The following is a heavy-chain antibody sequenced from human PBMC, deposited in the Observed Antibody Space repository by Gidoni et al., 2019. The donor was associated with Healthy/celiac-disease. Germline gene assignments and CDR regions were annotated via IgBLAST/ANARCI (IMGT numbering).Heavy chain of an antibody. CDR2: IIPILGIA. CDR3: ARGVMIVVDNYGMDV. D-gene: IGHD3-22*01. Sequence: QVQLVQSGAEVKKPGSSVKVSCKASGGTFSSYTISWVRQAPGQGLEWMGRIIPILGIANYAQKFQGRVTITADKSTSTAYMELSSLRSEDTAVYYCARGVMIVVDNYGMDVWGQGTTVTVSS. V-gene: IGHV1-69*02. CDR1: GGTFSSYT. J-gene: IGHJ6*02.